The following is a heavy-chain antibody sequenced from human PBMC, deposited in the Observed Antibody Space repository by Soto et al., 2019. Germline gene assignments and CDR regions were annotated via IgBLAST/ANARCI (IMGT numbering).Heavy chain of an antibody. CDR1: GFTFSSYV. Sequence: EVQLLESGGNLVQPGGSLSLSCAASGFTFSSYVMSWVRQAPGKGLEWVSTISGSGASIYDADSVKGRFTISRDNSKNTVYLQMNSLRAEDTAVYYCAKDGLGSCTGGTCYGSDYWGQGTLVTVSS. CDR2: ISGSGASI. CDR3: AKDGLGSCTGGTCYGSDY. V-gene: IGHV3-23*01. J-gene: IGHJ4*02. D-gene: IGHD2-15*01.